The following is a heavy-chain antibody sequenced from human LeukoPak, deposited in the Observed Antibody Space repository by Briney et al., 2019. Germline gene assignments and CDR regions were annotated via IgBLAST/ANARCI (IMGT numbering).Heavy chain of an antibody. Sequence: GGSLRLSCAAYGLTFSSYAMSWVRQAPGKGLEWDSAISGSGGSTYYADSVKDRFTTSRDNSKNTLYLQMNSLRAEDTAVYYCAKSRDTAMVILLFDYGGQGTLVTVSA. CDR2: ISGSGGST. J-gene: IGHJ4*02. CDR3: AKSRDTAMVILLFDY. D-gene: IGHD5-18*01. CDR1: GLTFSSYA. V-gene: IGHV3-23*01.